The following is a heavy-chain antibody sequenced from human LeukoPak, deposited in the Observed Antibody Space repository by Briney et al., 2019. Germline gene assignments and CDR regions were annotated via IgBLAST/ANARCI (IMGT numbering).Heavy chain of an antibody. CDR1: GFTFSTSA. CDR3: ARVGYERTSDYYYYMDV. V-gene: IGHV3-21*01. D-gene: IGHD5-18*01. J-gene: IGHJ6*03. CDR2: IDLDSSHI. Sequence: PGGSLRLSCAASGFTFSTSAMNWVRQVPGKGLEWVSSIDLDSSHIYYAASVRGRFTISRDNARNSVYLQMNSLRVEDTAVYYCARVGYERTSDYYYYMDVWGKGTTVTVSS.